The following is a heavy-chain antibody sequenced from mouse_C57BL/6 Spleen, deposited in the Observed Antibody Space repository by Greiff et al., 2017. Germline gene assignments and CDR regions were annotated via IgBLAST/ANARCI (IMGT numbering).Heavy chain of an antibody. CDR3: AREGYAMDY. Sequence: QVHVKQSGAELVRPGSSVKLSCKASGYTFTSYWMDWVKQRPGQGLEWIGNIYPSDSETHYNQKFKDKATLTVDKSSSTAYMQLSSLTSEDSAVYYCAREGYAMDYWGQGTSVTVSS. CDR2: IYPSDSET. V-gene: IGHV1-61*01. J-gene: IGHJ4*01. CDR1: GYTFTSYW.